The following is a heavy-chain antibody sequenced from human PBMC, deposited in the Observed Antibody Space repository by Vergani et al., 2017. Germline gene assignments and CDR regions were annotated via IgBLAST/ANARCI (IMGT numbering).Heavy chain of an antibody. CDR1: GDRVSSNTAA. J-gene: IGHJ3*01. V-gene: IGHV6-1*01. Sequence: QVQLQQSGPGLVKPSQTLSLTCAISGDRVSSNTAAWNWIRQSPSRGLEGLGRTSYRSKWYNDYAVSVKSRITINPVTSKNQFSLQPNSVTPEDTAVYYWAIVGNLNYDVWGGDSLDLWGQGTMVTVSS. CDR3: AIVGNLNYDVWGGDSLDL. CDR2: TSYRSKWYN. D-gene: IGHD3-3*01.